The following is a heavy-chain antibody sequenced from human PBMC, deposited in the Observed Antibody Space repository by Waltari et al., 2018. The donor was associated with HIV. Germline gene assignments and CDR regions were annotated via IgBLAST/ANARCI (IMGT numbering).Heavy chain of an antibody. D-gene: IGHD4-17*01. J-gene: IGHJ4*02. Sequence: EVQLVESGGGLAKPGGSRRLSCAASGFTFGSNAMNWVRQAPGKGLEWIAYISRSSDYSYYADSVKGRFIISRDNAKNSVFLDMNNMRDVDTAVYYCTATVTTRGTFDYWGQGTMVPVS. CDR1: GFTFGSNA. CDR3: TATVTTRGTFDY. V-gene: IGHV3-21*06. CDR2: ISRSSDYS.